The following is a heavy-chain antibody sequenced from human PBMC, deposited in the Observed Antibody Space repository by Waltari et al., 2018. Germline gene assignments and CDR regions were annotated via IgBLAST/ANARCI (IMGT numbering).Heavy chain of an antibody. Sequence: QVQLQQWGAGLLKPSETLSFTCAVYGGSFSGYHWSWIRQPPGKGLEWIGEINHSGSTNYNPSLKSRVTRSVDTSKNQFSLKRSSVTAADTAVYYCAREVDYIWGSYRKGGWFDPWGQGTLVTVSS. V-gene: IGHV4-34*01. CDR2: INHSGST. CDR3: AREVDYIWGSYRKGGWFDP. D-gene: IGHD3-16*02. CDR1: GGSFSGYH. J-gene: IGHJ5*02.